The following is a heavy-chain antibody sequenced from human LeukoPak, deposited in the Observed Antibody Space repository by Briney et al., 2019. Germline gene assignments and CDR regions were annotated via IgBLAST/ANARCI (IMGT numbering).Heavy chain of an antibody. CDR1: GFTVSSNY. J-gene: IGHJ4*02. CDR2: IRGSGNT. D-gene: IGHD5-24*01. CDR3: LRDGASREGYNVY. Sequence: PGGSLRLSCTTSGFTVSSNYMSWVRQPPGKGLEWVSLIRGSGNTLYADSVKGRFTISRDNSKNTLYLQMDSLRAEDTALYYCLRDGASREGYNVYWGQGILVTVSS. V-gene: IGHV3-66*01.